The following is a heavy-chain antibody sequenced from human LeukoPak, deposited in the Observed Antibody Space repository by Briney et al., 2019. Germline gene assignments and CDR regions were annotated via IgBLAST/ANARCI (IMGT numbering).Heavy chain of an antibody. D-gene: IGHD6-13*01. CDR2: INHSGST. V-gene: IGHV4-34*01. CDR3: ARCIAAAGTADWFDP. J-gene: IGHJ5*02. Sequence: SETLSLTCAVYGGSFSGFYWSWIRQPPGKGLEWIGEINHSGSTNYNPSLKSRVTISVDTSKNQFSLKLSSVTAADTAVYYCARCIAAAGTADWFDPWGQGTLVTVSS. CDR1: GGSFSGFY.